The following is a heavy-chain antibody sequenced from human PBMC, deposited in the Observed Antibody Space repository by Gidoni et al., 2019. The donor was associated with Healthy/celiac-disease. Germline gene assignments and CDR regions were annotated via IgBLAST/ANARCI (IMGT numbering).Heavy chain of an antibody. CDR1: GLTFSDSA. J-gene: IGHJ4*02. D-gene: IGHD3-3*01. CDR2: IRSKANSYAT. Sequence: EVQLVESGGGLVQPGGSLKLSCAASGLTFSDSAMHWVRQASGKGLDWVGRIRSKANSYATAHAASVKGRFTISRDDSKNTAYLQMNSLKTEDTAVYYCTSRITIFGVVDYWGQGTLVTVSS. V-gene: IGHV3-73*02. CDR3: TSRITIFGVVDY.